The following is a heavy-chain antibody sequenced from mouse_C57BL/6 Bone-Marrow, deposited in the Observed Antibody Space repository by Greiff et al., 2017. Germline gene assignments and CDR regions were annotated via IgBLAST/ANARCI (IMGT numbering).Heavy chain of an antibody. CDR2: IHPNSGST. V-gene: IGHV1-64*01. CDR1: GYTFTSYW. CDR3: ARPDGAWFAY. J-gene: IGHJ3*01. Sequence: VQLQQSGAELVKPGASVKLSCKASGYTFTSYWMHWVKQRPGQGLEWIGMIHPNSGSTNYNEKFKSKATLTVDKSSSTAYMQLSSLTSEDSAVYYCARPDGAWFAYWGQGTLVTVSA.